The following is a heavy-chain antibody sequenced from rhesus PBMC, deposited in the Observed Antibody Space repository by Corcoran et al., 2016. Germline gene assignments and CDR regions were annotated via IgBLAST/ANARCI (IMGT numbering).Heavy chain of an antibody. CDR3: TSPVRYRFDV. CDR1: GGSFRSYW. Sequence: QVQLQESGPGLVKPSETLSLTCAVSGGSFRSYWWNWIRQPPGKGLEWIGEFNGYRGTTNYTPSLRSRVTISQAVSKNPFSLKLTSVPAADTAVYYCTSPVRYRFDVWGPGVLVSVSS. J-gene: IGHJ5-1*01. V-gene: IGHV4-80*01. CDR2: FNGYRGTT. D-gene: IGHD3-9*01.